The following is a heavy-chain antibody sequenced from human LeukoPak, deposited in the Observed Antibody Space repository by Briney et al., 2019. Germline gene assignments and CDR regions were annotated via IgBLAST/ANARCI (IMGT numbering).Heavy chain of an antibody. V-gene: IGHV3-23*01. Sequence: PGGSLRLSCAASGFTFSSYAMSWVRQAPGMGLEWVSGIGPSGTSTYYADSVKGRFTISRDNSKNTVYLQMNSLRADDTAVYYCAKDWAWGWFDPWGQGTLVTVSS. J-gene: IGHJ5*02. CDR1: GFTFSSYA. CDR3: AKDWAWGWFDP. CDR2: IGPSGTST. D-gene: IGHD3-16*01.